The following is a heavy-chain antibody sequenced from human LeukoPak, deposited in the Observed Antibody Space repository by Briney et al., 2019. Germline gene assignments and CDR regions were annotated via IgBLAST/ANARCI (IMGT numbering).Heavy chain of an antibody. D-gene: IGHD6-13*01. Sequence: ASVKVSCKASGYTFTNYYMHWVRQAPGQGLEWMGIINPSGCSTSYAQKFQGRVTMTRDTSTSTVYMELSNLRSEDTAVYYCAALQQQLPQGDAFDIWGQGTMVTVSS. J-gene: IGHJ3*02. CDR3: AALQQQLPQGDAFDI. CDR1: GYTFTNYY. CDR2: INPSGCST. V-gene: IGHV1-46*01.